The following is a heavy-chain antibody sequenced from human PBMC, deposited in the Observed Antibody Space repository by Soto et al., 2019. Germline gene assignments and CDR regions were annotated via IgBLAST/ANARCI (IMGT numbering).Heavy chain of an antibody. CDR1: GFTFTSSA. D-gene: IGHD1-26*01. V-gene: IGHV1-58*01. CDR2: IVVSSGNT. CDR3: AADKGVVVGELLPSF. J-gene: IGHJ4*02. Sequence: SVKVSCKASGFTFTSSAVQWVRQARGQRLEWIGWIVVSSGNTNYAQKFQERVTITRDMSTSTAYMELSSLRSEDTAVYYCAADKGVVVGELLPSFWGKGTLVTVSS.